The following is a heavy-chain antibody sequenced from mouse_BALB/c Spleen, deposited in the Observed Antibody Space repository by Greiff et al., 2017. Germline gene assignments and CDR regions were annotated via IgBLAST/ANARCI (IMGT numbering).Heavy chain of an antibody. CDR2: ISSGGSYT. CDR3: ARGGLGPFDY. D-gene: IGHD3-3*01. J-gene: IGHJ2*01. Sequence: DVMLVESGGGLVKPGGSLKLSCAASGFTFSSYAMSWVRQSPEKRLEWVAEISSGGSYTYYPDTVTGRFTISRDNAKNTLYLEMSSLRSEDTAMYYCARGGLGPFDYWGQGTTLTVSS. CDR1: GFTFSSYA. V-gene: IGHV5-9-4*01.